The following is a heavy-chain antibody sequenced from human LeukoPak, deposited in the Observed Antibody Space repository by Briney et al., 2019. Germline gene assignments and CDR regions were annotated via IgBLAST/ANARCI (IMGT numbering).Heavy chain of an antibody. CDR1: GFTFSSFG. Sequence: GGSLRLSCAASGFTFSSFGMHWVRQAPGKGLEWVAVISYDGNNKYYADSVKGRFTISRDNSKNTLYLQMNSLRAEDTAVYYCARDTSRNDLDYWGQGTLVTVSS. CDR3: ARDTSRNDLDY. D-gene: IGHD1-1*01. CDR2: ISYDGNNK. V-gene: IGHV3-30*03. J-gene: IGHJ4*02.